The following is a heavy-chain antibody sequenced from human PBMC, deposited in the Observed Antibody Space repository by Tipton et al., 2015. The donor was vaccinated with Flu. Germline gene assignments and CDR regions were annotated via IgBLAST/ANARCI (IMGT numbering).Heavy chain of an antibody. CDR3: ARNYDSSGYNNEVGAFDI. D-gene: IGHD3-22*01. J-gene: IGHJ3*02. Sequence: SLRLSCAASGFTFSSYWMHWVRQAPGKGLEWVANIKHDGSEKYYVDSVKGRFTISRDNAKNSLYLQMNSLRAEDTAVYYCARNYDSSGYNNEVGAFDIWGLGTTVIVSP. CDR1: GFTFSSYW. CDR2: IKHDGSEK. V-gene: IGHV3-7*01.